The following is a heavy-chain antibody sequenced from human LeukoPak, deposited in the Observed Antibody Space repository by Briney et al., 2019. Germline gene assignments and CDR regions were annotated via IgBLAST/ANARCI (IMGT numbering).Heavy chain of an antibody. J-gene: IGHJ6*03. CDR1: GFPFSSCA. CDR3: AKDRDYDADYYYYYMDV. V-gene: IGHV3-23*01. D-gene: IGHD4-17*01. Sequence: GGSLRLSCAASGFPFSSCAMSWVRQAPGKGLEWVSAISGSGGSTYYADSVKGRFTISRDNSKNTLYLQMNSLRAEDTAVYYCAKDRDYDADYYYYYMDVWGKGTTVTVSS. CDR2: ISGSGGST.